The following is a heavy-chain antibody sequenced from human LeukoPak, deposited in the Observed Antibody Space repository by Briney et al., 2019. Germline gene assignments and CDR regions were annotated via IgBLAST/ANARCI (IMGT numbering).Heavy chain of an antibody. V-gene: IGHV3-49*03. D-gene: IGHD4-17*01. CDR1: GFTFGDYT. CDR2: IRSKAYSETT. Sequence: GGSLRLSCTASGFTFGDYTMSWFRQAPGKGLEWVGFIRSKAYSETTEYAASVKGRFTVSRDDSKSIAYLQMNTLKTEDSAIYYCTRGRMTPVTKGFYWGQGTLVTVSS. CDR3: TRGRMTPVTKGFY. J-gene: IGHJ4*02.